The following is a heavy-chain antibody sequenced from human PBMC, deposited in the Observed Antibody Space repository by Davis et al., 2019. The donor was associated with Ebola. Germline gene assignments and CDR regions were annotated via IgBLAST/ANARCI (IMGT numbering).Heavy chain of an antibody. CDR2: IKQDGSEK. V-gene: IGHV3-7*01. J-gene: IGHJ3*02. Sequence: GESLKISCAASGFTFSSYWMSWVRQAPGKGLEWVANIKQDGSEKYYVDSVKGRFTISRDNAKNSLYLQMNSLRAEDTAVYYCARVAQVIDAFDIWGQGTMVTVSS. CDR3: ARVAQVIDAFDI. CDR1: GFTFSSYW.